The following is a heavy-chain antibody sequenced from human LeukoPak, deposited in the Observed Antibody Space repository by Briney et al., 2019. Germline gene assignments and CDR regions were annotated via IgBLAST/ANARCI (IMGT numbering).Heavy chain of an antibody. CDR1: GYTFTGYY. J-gene: IGHJ4*02. CDR2: INPNSGGT. D-gene: IGHD3-22*01. V-gene: IGHV1-2*02. Sequence: ASVKVSCKASGYTFTGYYMHWVRQAPGQGLGWMGWINPNSGGTNYAQKFQGRVTMTRDTSISTAYMELSRLRSDDTAVYYCARADSSGYYPLDYWGQGTPVTVSS. CDR3: ARADSSGYYPLDY.